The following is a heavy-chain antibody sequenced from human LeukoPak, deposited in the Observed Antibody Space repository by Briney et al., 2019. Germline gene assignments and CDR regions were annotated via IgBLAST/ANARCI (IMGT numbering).Heavy chain of an antibody. Sequence: GGSLRLSCAASGFTLSNYAMSWVRQAPGKGLEWVSYISSSSSTIYYADSVKGRFTISRDNAKNSLYLQMNSLRAEDTAVYYCARETTRYYDFWSGSTTQGNWFDPWGQGTLVTVSS. CDR2: ISSSSSTI. J-gene: IGHJ5*02. CDR3: ARETTRYYDFWSGSTTQGNWFDP. V-gene: IGHV3-48*01. D-gene: IGHD3-3*01. CDR1: GFTLSNYA.